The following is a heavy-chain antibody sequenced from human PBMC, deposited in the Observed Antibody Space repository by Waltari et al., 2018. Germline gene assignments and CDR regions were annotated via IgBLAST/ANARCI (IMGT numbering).Heavy chain of an antibody. D-gene: IGHD3-22*01. CDR2: IIPIFGTA. Sequence: QVQLVQSGAEVKKPGSSVTVSCKASGGTFSSYAISWVRQAPGQGLEWMGGIIPIFGTANYAQKFQGKGTITADESTSTAYMELSSLRSEDTAVYYCARDRFDYDSSGYWPYWGQGTLVTVSS. J-gene: IGHJ4*02. CDR3: ARDRFDYDSSGYWPY. V-gene: IGHV1-69*01. CDR1: GGTFSSYA.